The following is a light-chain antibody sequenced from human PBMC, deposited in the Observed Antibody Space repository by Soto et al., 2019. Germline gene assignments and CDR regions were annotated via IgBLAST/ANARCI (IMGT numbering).Light chain of an antibody. V-gene: IGLV2-14*01. J-gene: IGLJ2*01. CDR1: SSDVGGYNY. CDR2: DVS. Sequence: QSVLTQPASVSGSPGQSITISCTGTSSDVGGYNYVSWYQQHPGKAPNLIIFDVSNRPSGVSNRFSGSKSGNSASLTISGLHAEDEADYYCSSYTGSNTPVAFGGGTKLTVL. CDR3: SSYTGSNTPVA.